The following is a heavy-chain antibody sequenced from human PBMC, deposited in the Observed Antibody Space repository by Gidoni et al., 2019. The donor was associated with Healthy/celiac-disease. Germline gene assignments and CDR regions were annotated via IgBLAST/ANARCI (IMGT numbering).Heavy chain of an antibody. J-gene: IGHJ3*02. V-gene: IGHV1-69*01. Sequence: QVQLVQSGAEVKKHGSSVKVSCKASGGTFSSYAISWVRQAPGQGLEWMGGIIPIFGTANYAQKFQGRVTITADESTSTAYMELSSLRSEDTAVYYCASTTVGYCTNGVCLHDAFDIWGQGTMVTVSS. CDR2: IIPIFGTA. CDR3: ASTTVGYCTNGVCLHDAFDI. CDR1: GGTFSSYA. D-gene: IGHD2-8*01.